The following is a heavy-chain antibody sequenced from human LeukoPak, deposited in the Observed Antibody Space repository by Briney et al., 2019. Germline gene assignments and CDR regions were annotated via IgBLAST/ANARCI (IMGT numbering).Heavy chain of an antibody. CDR1: GYTFTSYY. Sequence: ASAKVSCKASGYTFTSYYMHWVRQAPGQGLEWMGIINPSGGSTSYAQKFQGRVTMTRDTSTSTVYMELSSLRSEDTAVYYCAREGGIAAAGSWGQGTLVTVSS. D-gene: IGHD6-13*01. V-gene: IGHV1-46*01. J-gene: IGHJ4*02. CDR3: AREGGIAAAGS. CDR2: INPSGGST.